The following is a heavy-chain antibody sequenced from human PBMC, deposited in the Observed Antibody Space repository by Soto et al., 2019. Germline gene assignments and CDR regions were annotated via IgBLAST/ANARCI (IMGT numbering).Heavy chain of an antibody. Sequence: SETLSLTCTVSGDSSIRGDYYWTWIRQPPGKGLEWIGYIYYSGSTYYNPSLKSRVTISVDTSKNQFSLKLSSVTAADTAVYYCARHNYDGSGYYYYYYGMDVWGQGTTVTVSS. V-gene: IGHV4-30-4*01. CDR2: IYYSGST. CDR3: ARHNYDGSGYYYYYYGMDV. CDR1: GDSSIRGDYY. J-gene: IGHJ6*02. D-gene: IGHD3-22*01.